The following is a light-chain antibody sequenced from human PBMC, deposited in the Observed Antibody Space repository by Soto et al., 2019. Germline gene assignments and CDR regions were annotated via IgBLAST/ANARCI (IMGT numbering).Light chain of an antibody. CDR2: EVS. V-gene: IGLV2-14*01. CDR1: SSDVGGYNY. Sequence: QSVLTQPASVSGSPGQSITISCTGTSSDVGGYNYVSWYQQQPGKAPKLMIHEVSNRPSGVSNRFSGSKSGNTASLTISGLQAEDEADYYCSSYTSSRAYVFGIGTKLTVL. CDR3: SSYTSSRAYV. J-gene: IGLJ1*01.